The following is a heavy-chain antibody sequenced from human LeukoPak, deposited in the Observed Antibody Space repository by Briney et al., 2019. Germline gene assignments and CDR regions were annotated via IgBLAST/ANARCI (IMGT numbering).Heavy chain of an antibody. D-gene: IGHD5-24*01. CDR3: ARDGVRDGLYFDR. CDR2: INQDGSEK. CDR1: GFTFSTYG. V-gene: IGHV3-7*01. J-gene: IGHJ4*02. Sequence: GGSLRLSCAASGFTFSTYGMHWVRQAPGKGLEWVASINQDGSEKYYLDSVKGRFTISRDNAKNSLYLQMNSLRDEDTAVYSCARDGVRDGLYFDRWGQGTLVTVSS.